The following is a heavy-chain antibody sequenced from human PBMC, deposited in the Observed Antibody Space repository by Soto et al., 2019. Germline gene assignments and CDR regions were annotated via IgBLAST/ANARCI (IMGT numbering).Heavy chain of an antibody. CDR2: ISNDGTNK. Sequence: GGSLRLSCAASGFTFNIFGMHWVRQAPGKGLEWVALISNDGTNKYYADSVRGRFTISRDSSKNTVFLQMDSLRADDTAVYYCAKGSTRWLESLLHYWGQGTLVTVSS. D-gene: IGHD5-12*01. J-gene: IGHJ4*02. V-gene: IGHV3-30*18. CDR1: GFTFNIFG. CDR3: AKGSTRWLESLLHY.